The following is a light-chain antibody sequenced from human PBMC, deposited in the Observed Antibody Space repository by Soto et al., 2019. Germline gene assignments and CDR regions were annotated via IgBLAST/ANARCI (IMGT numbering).Light chain of an antibody. CDR3: QQYNSYWT. Sequence: EIVLTQSPATLSLSPGERATLSCRASQSVSRHLAWYQQKPGQAPRLLIYDASNRATGIPARFSGSGSGTDFTLTISSLEPEDFATYYCQQYNSYWTFGQGTKVEIK. CDR2: DAS. J-gene: IGKJ1*01. CDR1: QSVSRH. V-gene: IGKV3-11*01.